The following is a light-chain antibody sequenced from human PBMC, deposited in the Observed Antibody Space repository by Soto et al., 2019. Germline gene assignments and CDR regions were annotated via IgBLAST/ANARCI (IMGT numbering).Light chain of an antibody. Sequence: EIVMTQSPATLSVSPGETATLSCRASQSDYNNLAWYQQRPGRAPRLLIYGASTRATGIPARFSGSGSGTEFTLTISDLQSEDFALYYCQHYFNWPYTFGQGTKLEIK. J-gene: IGKJ2*01. CDR3: QHYFNWPYT. CDR2: GAS. CDR1: QSDYNN. V-gene: IGKV3-15*01.